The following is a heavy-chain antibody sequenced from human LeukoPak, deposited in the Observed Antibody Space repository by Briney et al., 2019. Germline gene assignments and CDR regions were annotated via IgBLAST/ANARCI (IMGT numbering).Heavy chain of an antibody. CDR1: GFTFSSYA. V-gene: IGHV3-23*01. CDR2: ISGSGGST. CDR3: AEFIVAQRGYYFGMDV. Sequence: GGSLRLSCAASGFTFSSYALSWVRQAPGKGLDWVSAISGSGGSTFYADSVKGRFTISRDSSKNTMYLQMNSLRAEDTAVYYCAEFIVAQRGYYFGMDVWGQGTTVTVSS. D-gene: IGHD2-21*01. J-gene: IGHJ6*02.